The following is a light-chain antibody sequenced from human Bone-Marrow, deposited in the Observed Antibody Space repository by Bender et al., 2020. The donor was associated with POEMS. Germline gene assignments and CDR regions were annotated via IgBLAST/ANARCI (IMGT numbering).Light chain of an antibody. J-gene: IGLJ3*02. CDR1: SSDIGRFDY. CDR2: DVS. Sequence: QSALTQPASVSGSPGQSITISCTGSSSDIGRFDYVSWYQQHPGEAPKILIFDVSDRPSGVSGRFSGSKSGTSASLAISGLRSDDEATYYCAAWDDNLSAWVFGGGTTLTVV. V-gene: IGLV2-14*03. CDR3: AAWDDNLSAWV.